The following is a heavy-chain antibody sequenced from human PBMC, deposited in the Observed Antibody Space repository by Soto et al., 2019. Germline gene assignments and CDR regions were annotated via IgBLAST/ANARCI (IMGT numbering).Heavy chain of an antibody. CDR3: ARRPNLEWRIYYGMDV. D-gene: IGHD3-3*01. CDR1: GGSISSSSYY. V-gene: IGHV4-39*01. CDR2: IYYSGST. Sequence: SETLSLTCTVSGGSISSSSYYWGWIRQPPGKGLEWIGSIYYSGSTYYNPSLKSRVTISVDTSKNQFSLKLSSVTAADTAVYYCARRPNLEWRIYYGMDVWGQGTTVTVSS. J-gene: IGHJ6*02.